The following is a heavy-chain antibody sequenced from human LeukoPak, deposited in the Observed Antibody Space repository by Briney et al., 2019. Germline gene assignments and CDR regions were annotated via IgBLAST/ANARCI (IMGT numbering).Heavy chain of an antibody. Sequence: PSETLSLTCTVSGGSISSYYWSWIRQPPGKGLEWLGYIYYSGSTNYNPSLKSRVTISVDTSKNQFSLKLSSVTAADTAVYYCARWNYDILTGYRYFDYWGQGTLVTVSS. D-gene: IGHD3-9*01. CDR1: GGSISSYY. CDR2: IYYSGST. J-gene: IGHJ4*02. CDR3: ARWNYDILTGYRYFDY. V-gene: IGHV4-59*01.